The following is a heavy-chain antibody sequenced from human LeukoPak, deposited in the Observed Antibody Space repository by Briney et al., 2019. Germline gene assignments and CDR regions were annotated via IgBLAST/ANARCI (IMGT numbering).Heavy chain of an antibody. CDR1: GLTFRRNT. CDR2: ISSSGGST. J-gene: IGHJ4*02. Sequence: PGGSLRLSCAASGLTFRRNTMHWVRQAPGKGLEYVSSISSSGGSTYYANSVKGRFTISQDSSKNILYLQMGSLRAEDMAVYYCATSSFIVGDPLFDHLGQGTLVAVSS. V-gene: IGHV3-64*01. D-gene: IGHD1-26*01. CDR3: ATSSFIVGDPLFDH.